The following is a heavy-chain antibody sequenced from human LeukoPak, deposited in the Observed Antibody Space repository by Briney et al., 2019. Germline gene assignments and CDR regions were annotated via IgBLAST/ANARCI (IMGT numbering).Heavy chain of an antibody. D-gene: IGHD6-19*01. CDR3: ARDKTEQWLVLEAFDI. Sequence: PGRSLRLSCAASGFTFSSYSMNWVRQTPGKGLEWVSSISATSSYIYYADSARGRFTISRDNAKNSLYLQMNSLRAEDTAVYYCARDKTEQWLVLEAFDIWGQGTVVTVSS. CDR1: GFTFSSYS. CDR2: ISATSSYI. J-gene: IGHJ3*02. V-gene: IGHV3-21*01.